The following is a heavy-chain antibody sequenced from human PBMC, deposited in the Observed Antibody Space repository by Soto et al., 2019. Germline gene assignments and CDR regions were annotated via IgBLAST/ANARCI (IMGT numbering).Heavy chain of an antibody. D-gene: IGHD1-7*01. CDR1: GGSFSGYY. V-gene: IGHV4-34*01. CDR2: INHSGST. J-gene: IGHJ5*02. CDR3: ARGERRGITGTSILMMLNWFDP. Sequence: SETLSLTCAVYGGSFSGYYWSWIRQPPGKGLEWIGEINHSGSTNYNPSLKSRVTISVDTSKNQFSLKLGSVTAADTAVYYCARGERRGITGTSILMMLNWFDPWGQGTLVTVSS.